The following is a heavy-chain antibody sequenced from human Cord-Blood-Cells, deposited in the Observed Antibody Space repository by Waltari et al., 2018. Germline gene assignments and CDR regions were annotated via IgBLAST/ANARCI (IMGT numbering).Heavy chain of an antibody. CDR3: AKEESDY. J-gene: IGHJ4*02. CDR1: GLTFSSHA. V-gene: IGHV3-23*01. Sequence: EVQLLESGGGLGQPGGSLRLSCAASGLTFSSHAMSWVRSAPGKGLVGVSANSGSGGSTYYADSLKGRLTISRDTSKNTLYLQMNSLRAEDTAVYYWAKEESDYWGQGTLVTVSS. CDR2: NSGSGGST. D-gene: IGHD3-10*01.